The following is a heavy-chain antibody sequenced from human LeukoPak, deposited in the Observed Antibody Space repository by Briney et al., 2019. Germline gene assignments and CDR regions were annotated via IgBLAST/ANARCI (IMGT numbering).Heavy chain of an antibody. CDR3: ARVTYGSGTYGAFDY. D-gene: IGHD3-10*01. CDR1: GFTVSSNY. V-gene: IGHV3-23*01. CDR2: ISGSGDNT. J-gene: IGHJ4*02. Sequence: PGGSLRLSCAASGFTVSSNYMSWVRQAPGKGLEWVSTISGSGDNTYYADSVKGRFTNSRDNSKNTLYLQMNSLRAEDTAVYYCARVTYGSGTYGAFDYWGQGTLVTVSS.